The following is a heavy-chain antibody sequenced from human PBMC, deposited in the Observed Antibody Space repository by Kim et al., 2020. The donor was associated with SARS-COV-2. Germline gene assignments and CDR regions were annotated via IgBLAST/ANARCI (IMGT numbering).Heavy chain of an antibody. Sequence: GGSLRLSCAASGFTFSSYSMNWVRQAPGKGLEWVSYISSSSSTIYYADSVKGRFTISRDNAKNSLYLQMNSLRAEDTAVYYCAGERRRFGEPDAFDIWGQGTMVTVSS. V-gene: IGHV3-48*04. CDR2: ISSSSSTI. D-gene: IGHD3-10*01. CDR3: AGERRRFGEPDAFDI. J-gene: IGHJ3*02. CDR1: GFTFSSYS.